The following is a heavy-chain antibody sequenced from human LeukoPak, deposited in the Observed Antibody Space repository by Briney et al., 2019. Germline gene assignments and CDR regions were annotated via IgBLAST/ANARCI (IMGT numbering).Heavy chain of an antibody. V-gene: IGHV1-46*01. CDR3: ARGTGSFDH. CDR2: INPNGGNT. CDR1: GYTFTSYY. D-gene: IGHD3/OR15-3a*01. J-gene: IGHJ4*02. Sequence: GASVKVSCKASGYTFTSYYMHWVRQAPGQGLEWMGIINPNGGNTNYAQTFQGRVTMTRDTSTSTVYMELSSLRSEDTAVYYCARGTGSFDHWGQGTLVTVSS.